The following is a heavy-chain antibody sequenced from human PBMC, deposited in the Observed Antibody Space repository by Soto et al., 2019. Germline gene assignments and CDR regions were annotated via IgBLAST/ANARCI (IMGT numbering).Heavy chain of an antibody. J-gene: IGHJ4*02. Sequence: PGGSLRLSCAASGFTVRSNYISWVRQAPGQGLEWVSVIYSGGSTYYADSVKGRSTISRDNSKNTLFLQMNSLRAEDTAVYYCARGITGTWSSFDYWGQGTLVPVSS. CDR3: ARGITGTWSSFDY. CDR2: IYSGGST. D-gene: IGHD1-20*01. V-gene: IGHV3-53*01. CDR1: GFTVRSNY.